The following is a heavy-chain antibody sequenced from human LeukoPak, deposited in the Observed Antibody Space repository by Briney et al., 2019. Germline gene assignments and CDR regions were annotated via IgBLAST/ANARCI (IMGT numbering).Heavy chain of an antibody. D-gene: IGHD3-16*02. Sequence: SETLSLTCTVSGGSISSYYWSWIRQPPGKGLEWIGYIYYSGSTNYNPSLKSRVTISVDTSKNQFSLKRSSVTAADTAVYYCAHLHYDYVWGSYRYTFDYWGQGTLVTVSS. CDR2: IYYSGST. V-gene: IGHV4-59*01. CDR3: AHLHYDYVWGSYRYTFDY. J-gene: IGHJ4*02. CDR1: GGSISSYY.